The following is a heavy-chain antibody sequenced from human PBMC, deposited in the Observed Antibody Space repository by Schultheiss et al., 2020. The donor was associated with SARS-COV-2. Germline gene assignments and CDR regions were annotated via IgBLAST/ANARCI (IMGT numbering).Heavy chain of an antibody. CDR1: GGSVSSSSYY. J-gene: IGHJ6*03. V-gene: IGHV4-61*01. CDR2: IYYIGST. CDR3: ARGDYDILTGYYPPTYYYYYYMDV. Sequence: SETLSLTCTVSGGSVSSSSYYWSWIRQPPGKGLEWIGYIYYIGSTNYNPSLKSRVTISVDTSKNQFSLKLSSVTAADTAVYYCARGDYDILTGYYPPTYYYYYYMDVWGKGTTVTVSS. D-gene: IGHD3-9*01.